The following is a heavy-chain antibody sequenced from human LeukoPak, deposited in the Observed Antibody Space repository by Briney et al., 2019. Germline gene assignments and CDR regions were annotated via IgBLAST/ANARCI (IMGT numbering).Heavy chain of an antibody. CDR2: IYYSGST. CDR1: GGSISSYY. D-gene: IGHD6-13*01. CDR3: ARGTSSWYFFGYYFDY. Sequence: SETLSLTCTVSGGSISSYYWSRIRQPPGKGLEWIGYIYYSGSTNYNPSLKSRVTISVDTSKNQFSLKLSSVTAADTAVYYCARGTSSWYFFGYYFDYWGQGTLVTVSS. V-gene: IGHV4-59*01. J-gene: IGHJ4*02.